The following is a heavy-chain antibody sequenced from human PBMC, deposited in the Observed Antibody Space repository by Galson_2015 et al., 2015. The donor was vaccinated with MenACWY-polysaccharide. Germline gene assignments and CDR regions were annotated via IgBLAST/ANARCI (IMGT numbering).Heavy chain of an antibody. Sequence: SPRLSCAASGFTFSNYWMNWVRQAPGKGLEWVANMNQDGSDKRYAESVRGRFTISRDNGKSSLFLQMISLRAEDTALYYCARGFRGSYYNWGQGSLVTVSS. J-gene: IGHJ4*02. D-gene: IGHD2-2*02. CDR3: ARGFRGSYYN. V-gene: IGHV3-7*01. CDR1: GFTFSNYW. CDR2: MNQDGSDK.